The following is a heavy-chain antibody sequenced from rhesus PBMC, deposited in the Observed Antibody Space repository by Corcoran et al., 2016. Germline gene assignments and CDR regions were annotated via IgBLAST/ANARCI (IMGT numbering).Heavy chain of an antibody. CDR1: GYSISSGYD. CDR2: IYGRGGST. D-gene: IGHD3-34*01. CDR3: ARTLSRGGGYSDY. V-gene: IGHV4-127*01. Sequence: QVQLQESGPGVVKPSETLSLTCAVSGYSISSGYDWSWIRQPPGKGLEWIGYIYGRGGSTDYNPALKSRVTMSTDTSKNQFSLKLSAVTAADTAVYYCARTLSRGGGYSDYWGQGVLVTVSS. J-gene: IGHJ4*01.